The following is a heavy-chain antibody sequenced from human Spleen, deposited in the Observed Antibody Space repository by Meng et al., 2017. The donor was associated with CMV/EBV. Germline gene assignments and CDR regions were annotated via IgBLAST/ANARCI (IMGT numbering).Heavy chain of an antibody. J-gene: IGHJ4*02. Sequence: GESLKISCAASGFTFSSYAMSWVRQAPGKGLEWVSVIYSGGSTYYADSVKGRFTISRDNSKNTLYLQMNSLRAEDTAVYYCARSFDYWGQGTLVPSPQ. CDR3: ARSFDY. CDR2: IYSGGST. CDR1: GFTFSSYA. V-gene: IGHV3-66*02.